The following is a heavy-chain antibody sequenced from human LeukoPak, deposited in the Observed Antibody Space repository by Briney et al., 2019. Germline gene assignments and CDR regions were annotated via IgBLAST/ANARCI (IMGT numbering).Heavy chain of an antibody. CDR3: ARGTYANGWYIDY. CDR2: IYHTGSS. D-gene: IGHD6-19*01. V-gene: IGHV4-34*01. CDR1: GASFSGYY. Sequence: SETLSLTCAVYGASFSGYYWSWIRQPPGKGLEWIGEIYHTGSSNYSPSLKNRVTISLDTSKNQFSLKLTSVTAADTAVYYCARGTYANGWYIDYWGQGTLVTVAS. J-gene: IGHJ4*02.